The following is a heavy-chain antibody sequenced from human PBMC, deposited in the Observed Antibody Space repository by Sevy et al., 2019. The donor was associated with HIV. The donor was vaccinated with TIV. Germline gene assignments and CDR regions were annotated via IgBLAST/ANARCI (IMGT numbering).Heavy chain of an antibody. CDR2: IYHDGST. CDR3: ASFGRLININDDTFEI. J-gene: IGHJ3*02. D-gene: IGHD3-9*01. Sequence: SETLSLTCTVSGYSISSAYSWGWIRQPPGKGLEWIANIYHDGSTYYNPSLNSRVTISIGTSKNQFSLKLSSVTAADTAVYYCASFGRLININDDTFEIWGQGTMVTVSS. CDR1: GYSISSAYS. V-gene: IGHV4-38-2*02.